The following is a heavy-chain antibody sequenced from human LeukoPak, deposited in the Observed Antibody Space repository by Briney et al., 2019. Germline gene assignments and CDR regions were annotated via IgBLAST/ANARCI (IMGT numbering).Heavy chain of an antibody. CDR2: ISGSGRAT. CDR1: GFTFSSYA. J-gene: IGHJ4*02. D-gene: IGHD6-13*01. CDR3: AKGFEQQLPFTRVFDY. Sequence: GGSLRLSCAASGFTFSSYAMSWVRQAPGKGLEWVSTISGSGRATYYADSMKGRFTISRDNSKNTLYLQMNSLRAEDTAVYYCAKGFEQQLPFTRVFDYWGQGTLVTVSS. V-gene: IGHV3-23*01.